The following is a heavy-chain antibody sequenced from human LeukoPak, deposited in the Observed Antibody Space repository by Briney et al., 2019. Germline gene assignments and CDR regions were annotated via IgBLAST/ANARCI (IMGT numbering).Heavy chain of an antibody. Sequence: SVKVSCKASGGTFSSYAISWVRQGPGQGLEWMGGIIPIFGTANYAQKFQGRVTITADKSTSTAYMELSSLRSEDTAVYYCARAPDYSSGWDDAFDIWGQGTMVTVSS. V-gene: IGHV1-69*06. J-gene: IGHJ3*02. CDR3: ARAPDYSSGWDDAFDI. CDR2: IIPIFGTA. CDR1: GGTFSSYA. D-gene: IGHD6-19*01.